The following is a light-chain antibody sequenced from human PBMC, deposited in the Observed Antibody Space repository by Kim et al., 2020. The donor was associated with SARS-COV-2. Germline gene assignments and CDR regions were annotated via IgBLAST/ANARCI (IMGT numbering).Light chain of an antibody. CDR2: GAS. Sequence: LSPGDSATLSCRASQNVFSSSLAWYQEKPGQAPRLFIYGASSRAPGIPDRFSGSGSGTDFTLTISRLEPEDFAVYYCQQYGNSPNTFGQGTKLEI. V-gene: IGKV3-20*01. CDR3: QQYGNSPNT. J-gene: IGKJ2*01. CDR1: QNVFSSS.